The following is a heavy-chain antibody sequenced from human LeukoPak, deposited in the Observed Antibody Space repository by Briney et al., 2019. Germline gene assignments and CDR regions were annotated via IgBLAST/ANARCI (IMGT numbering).Heavy chain of an antibody. CDR2: INPNSGGT. CDR3: AREAGYSSSWYRFDP. J-gene: IGHJ5*02. V-gene: IGHV1-2*04. D-gene: IGHD6-13*01. Sequence: ASVTVSCTASGYTFTVYYMHWVRQAPGQGLEWMGWINPNSGGTNYAQKFQGWVTMTRDTSISTAYMELSRLRSDDTAVYYCAREAGYSSSWYRFDPWGQGTLVTVSS. CDR1: GYTFTVYY.